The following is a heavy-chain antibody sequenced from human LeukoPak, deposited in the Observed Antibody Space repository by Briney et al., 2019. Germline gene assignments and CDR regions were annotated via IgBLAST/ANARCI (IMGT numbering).Heavy chain of an antibody. V-gene: IGHV1-69*04. J-gene: IGHJ4*02. CDR3: ASGDPTPFDY. CDR1: GGTFSSYA. D-gene: IGHD4-23*01. Sequence: SVKVSCKAAGGTFSSYAISLVRQAPGQGLEWMGRIIPILGIANYAQKFQGRVTITADKSTSTAYMELSSLRSEDTAVYYCASGDPTPFDYWGQGTLVTVSS. CDR2: IIPILGIA.